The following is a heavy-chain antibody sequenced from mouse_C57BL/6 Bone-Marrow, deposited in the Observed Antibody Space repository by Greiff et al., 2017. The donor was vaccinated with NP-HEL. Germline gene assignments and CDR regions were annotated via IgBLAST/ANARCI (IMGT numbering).Heavy chain of an antibody. J-gene: IGHJ4*01. CDR3: ARTLLLRY. Sequence: QVQLQQSGAELVRPGTSVKLSCKASGYTFTSYWMHWVKQRPGQGLEWIGVIDPSDSYTNYNQKFKGKATLTVDTSSSTAYMQLSSLTSEDSAVYYCARTLLLRYWGQGTSVTVSS. V-gene: IGHV1-59*01. CDR2: IDPSDSYT. D-gene: IGHD1-1*01. CDR1: GYTFTSYW.